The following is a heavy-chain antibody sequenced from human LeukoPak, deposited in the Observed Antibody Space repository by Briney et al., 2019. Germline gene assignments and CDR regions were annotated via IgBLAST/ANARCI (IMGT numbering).Heavy chain of an antibody. CDR3: ARTEMATMGRGPPYDY. J-gene: IGHJ4*02. V-gene: IGHV3-30-3*01. Sequence: GGSLRLSCAASGFTFSSYAMHWVRQAPGKGLEWVAVISYDGSNKYYADSVKGRFTISRDNSKNTLYLQMNSLRAEDTAVYYCARTEMATMGRGPPYDYWGQGTLVTVSS. CDR1: GFTFSSYA. D-gene: IGHD5-24*01. CDR2: ISYDGSNK.